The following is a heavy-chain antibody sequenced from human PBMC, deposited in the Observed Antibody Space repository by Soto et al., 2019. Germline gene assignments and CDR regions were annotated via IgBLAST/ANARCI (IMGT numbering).Heavy chain of an antibody. D-gene: IGHD2-2*02. CDR2: IYYSGST. CDR3: ARTHCSSTSCYTRDYYYYGMDV. Sequence: SESLSLTCTVSGGSISSYYWSWIRQPPGKGLEWIGYIYYSGSTNYNPSLKSRVTISVDTSKNQFSLKLSSVTAADTAVYYCARTHCSSTSCYTRDYYYYGMDVWGQGTTVTVSS. J-gene: IGHJ6*02. CDR1: GGSISSYY. V-gene: IGHV4-59*01.